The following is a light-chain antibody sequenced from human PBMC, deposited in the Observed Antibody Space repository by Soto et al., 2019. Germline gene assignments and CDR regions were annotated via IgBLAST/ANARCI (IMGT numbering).Light chain of an antibody. CDR3: QQYHDSRMTT. J-gene: IGKJ2*01. CDR2: GVS. CDR1: QSVRSTF. V-gene: IGKV3-20*01. Sequence: ALPQSPDTLSLSPGDRTTLSCRASQSVRSTFLVWYQQKPGQAPRLLIYGVSNRAAGIPERFSGSASGAEFTLTISRLEPEDSAVYYCQQYHDSRMTTFGQGTKLQIK.